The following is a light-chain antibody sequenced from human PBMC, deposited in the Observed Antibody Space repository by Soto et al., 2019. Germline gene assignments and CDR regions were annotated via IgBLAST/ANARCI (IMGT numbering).Light chain of an antibody. CDR2: GAS. Sequence: EIVVTQSPGILSLSPGERATLSCRASQSVGNNYLAWYQQKPGQPPRLLIYGASSRATGIPDRFSGSGSGTDFSLTISRLEPEDFAVYHCQQYDSSPLTFGGGTKVDIK. V-gene: IGKV3-20*01. CDR1: QSVGNNY. CDR3: QQYDSSPLT. J-gene: IGKJ4*01.